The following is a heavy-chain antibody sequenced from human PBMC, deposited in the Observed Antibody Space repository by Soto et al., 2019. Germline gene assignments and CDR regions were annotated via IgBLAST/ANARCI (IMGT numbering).Heavy chain of an antibody. Sequence: PGGSLRLSCAASGFTFSNSCMSWVRQAPGKGLEWIGRIKTNSDGGTVDYASPVKGRFTISRDDSKSMLYLDLNSLKTEDTGVYFCATVYCATTSCYAPFDYWGKGTLVTVSS. V-gene: IGHV3-15*01. CDR2: IKTNSDGGTV. J-gene: IGHJ4*02. CDR1: GFTFSNSC. CDR3: ATVYCATTSCYAPFDY. D-gene: IGHD2-2*01.